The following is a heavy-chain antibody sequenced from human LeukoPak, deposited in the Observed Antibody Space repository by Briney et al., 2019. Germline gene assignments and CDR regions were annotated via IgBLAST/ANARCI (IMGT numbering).Heavy chain of an antibody. D-gene: IGHD2-21*02. CDR2: INHSGST. CDR3: ASSVVTAIYDAFDI. J-gene: IGHJ3*02. Sequence: SETLSLTCAVYGGSFSGYYWSWILQPPGKGLVWIGEINHSGSTNYNPSLKSRVTISVDTSKNQFSLKLSSVTAADTAVYYCASSVVTAIYDAFDIWGQGTMVTVSS. V-gene: IGHV4-34*01. CDR1: GGSFSGYY.